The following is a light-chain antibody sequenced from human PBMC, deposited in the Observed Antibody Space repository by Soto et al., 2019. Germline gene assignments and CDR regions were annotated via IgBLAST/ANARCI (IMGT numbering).Light chain of an antibody. CDR3: ATWDDSLNGWV. J-gene: IGLJ3*02. CDR1: SSNIGSNA. V-gene: IGLV1-44*01. Sequence: QSVLTQPPSASGTPGQRVTISCSGSSSNIGSNAVSWYQQLPGPTPQVLIYSNHQRPSGVPDRFSGYKSGTSASLAISWLQSEDDADYYCATWDDSLNGWVFGGGTQLTVL. CDR2: SNH.